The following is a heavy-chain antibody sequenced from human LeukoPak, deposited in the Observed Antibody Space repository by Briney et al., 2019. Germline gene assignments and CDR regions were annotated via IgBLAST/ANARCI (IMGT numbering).Heavy chain of an antibody. V-gene: IGHV1-24*01. D-gene: IGHD5-12*01. CDR3: ARDQSHWLQLNFDY. J-gene: IGHJ4*02. CDR1: GYTLTELS. CDR2: FDPEDGET. Sequence: AASVKVSCKVSGYTLTELSMHWVRQAPGKGLEWMGGFDPEDGETIYAQKFQGRVTMTEDTSTDTAYMELSSLRSEDTAVYYCARDQSHWLQLNFDYWGQGTLVTVSS.